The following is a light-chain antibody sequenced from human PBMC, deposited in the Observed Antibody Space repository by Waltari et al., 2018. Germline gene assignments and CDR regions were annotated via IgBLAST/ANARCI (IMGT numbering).Light chain of an antibody. V-gene: IGKV3-20*01. J-gene: IGKJ1*01. CDR1: QYISRS. CDR3: QHYVRLPAT. Sequence: IVLTQSPGTLSLSPGERATISCRASQYISRSLAWYQQKPGQAPKLLIYGASTRATGIPDRFTGSGSGTDFSLTISSLEPEDFAIYFCQHYVRLPATFGQGTKVEIK. CDR2: GAS.